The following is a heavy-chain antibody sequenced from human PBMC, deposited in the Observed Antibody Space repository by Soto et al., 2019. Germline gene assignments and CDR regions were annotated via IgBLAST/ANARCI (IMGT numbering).Heavy chain of an antibody. CDR1: GFTFSSYA. J-gene: IGHJ4*02. Sequence: EVQLLESGGGLVQPGGSLRLSCAASGFTFSSYAMSWVRQAPGKGLEWVSAISGSGGSTYYADSVKGRFTISRDTSKNTLYLQMNSVRAEDTAVYYCAKGPWYYDLWSGAFGYWGQGTLVTVSS. CDR2: ISGSGGST. V-gene: IGHV3-23*01. CDR3: AKGPWYYDLWSGAFGY. D-gene: IGHD3-3*01.